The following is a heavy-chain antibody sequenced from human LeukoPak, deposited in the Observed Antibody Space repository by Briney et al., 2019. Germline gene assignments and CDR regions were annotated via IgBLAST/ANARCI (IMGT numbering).Heavy chain of an antibody. CDR1: GFSFNDAW. Sequence: GGSLRLSCAASGFSFNDAWMNWVRQAPGKGLEWVGRIKSRADGGTADYAAPVRGRFTISRDDSKNTLYLQMNSLKTEDTAVYYCTTEVVAPTPNNFYYSAMDVWGQGTTVTASS. J-gene: IGHJ6*02. CDR2: IKSRADGGTA. CDR3: TTEVVAPTPNNFYYSAMDV. D-gene: IGHD5-12*01. V-gene: IGHV3-15*01.